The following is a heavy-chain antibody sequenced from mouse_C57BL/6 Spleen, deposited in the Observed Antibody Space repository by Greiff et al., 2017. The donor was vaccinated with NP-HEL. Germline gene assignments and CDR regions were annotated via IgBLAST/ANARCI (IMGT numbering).Heavy chain of an antibody. J-gene: IGHJ2*01. CDR3: ARSGITTVVHFDY. Sequence: VQLQQPGAELVKPGASVKLSCKASGYTFTSYWMHWVKQRPGQGLEWIGMIHPNSGSTNYNEKFKGKATLTADKSSSTAYMQLSSLTSEDSAVYFCARSGITTVVHFDYWGQGTTLTVSS. CDR2: IHPNSGST. V-gene: IGHV1-64*01. CDR1: GYTFTSYW. D-gene: IGHD1-1*01.